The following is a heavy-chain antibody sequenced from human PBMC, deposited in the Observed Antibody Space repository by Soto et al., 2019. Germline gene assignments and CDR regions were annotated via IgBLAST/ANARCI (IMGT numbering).Heavy chain of an antibody. D-gene: IGHD2-15*01. J-gene: IGHJ4*02. CDR3: ALSVVAIHREVLRY. CDR1: GGSISSSCYY. Sequence: SETLSLTCTVSGGSISSSCYYWGWIRQPPGKGLEWIGNIFYSGSTFYNPSLKSRVTISVDTSKNQFSLKLSSVTAADTAVYYCALSVVAIHREVLRYWAQRTLVT. V-gene: IGHV4-39*01. CDR2: IFYSGST.